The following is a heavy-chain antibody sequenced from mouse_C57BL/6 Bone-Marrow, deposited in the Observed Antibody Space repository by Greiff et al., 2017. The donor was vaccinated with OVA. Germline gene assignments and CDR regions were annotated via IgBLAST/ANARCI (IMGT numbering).Heavy chain of an antibody. J-gene: IGHJ1*03. CDR1: GYTFTSYW. V-gene: IGHV1-74*01. CDR3: AIRYGSRYWYFDV. Sequence: QVQLQQPGAELVKPGASVKVSCKASGYTFTSYWMHWVKQRPGQGLEWIGRIHPSDSDTNYNQKFKGKAKLTVDKSSSTAYIQLSRLTSEDSAVYYCAIRYGSRYWYFDVWGTGTTVTVSS. CDR2: IHPSDSDT. D-gene: IGHD1-1*01.